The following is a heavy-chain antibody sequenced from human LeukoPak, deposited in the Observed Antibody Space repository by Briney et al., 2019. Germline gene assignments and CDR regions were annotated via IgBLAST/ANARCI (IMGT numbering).Heavy chain of an antibody. CDR1: GYTFTGYY. V-gene: IGHV1-2*02. J-gene: IGHJ4*02. D-gene: IGHD5-24*01. CDR3: ARSRDGYTGSFDY. CDR2: INPNSGGT. Sequence: ASVKVSCKASGYTFTGYYMHWVRQAPGQGLEWMGWINPNSGGTNYAQKFQGRVTMTRDTSISTAYMELSRLRSDDTAVHYSARSRDGYTGSFDYWGQGTLVTVSS.